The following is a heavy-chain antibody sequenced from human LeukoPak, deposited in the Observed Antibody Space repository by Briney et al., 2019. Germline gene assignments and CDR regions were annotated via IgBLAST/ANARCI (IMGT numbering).Heavy chain of an antibody. V-gene: IGHV4-61*01. Sequence: PSETLSLTCTVSGGSVSSGSYFWSWIRQPPGKGLEWIGYIYYTGSTNYNPSLKSRVTTSVDTSKNQFSLRLSSVTSADTAVYYCARGNSDYDYAFDIWGRGTMVTVSP. D-gene: IGHD5-12*01. J-gene: IGHJ3*02. CDR1: GGSVSSGSYF. CDR3: ARGNSDYDYAFDI. CDR2: IYYTGST.